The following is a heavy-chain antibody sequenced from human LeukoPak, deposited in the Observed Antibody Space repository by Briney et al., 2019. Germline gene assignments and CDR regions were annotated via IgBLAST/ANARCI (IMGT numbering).Heavy chain of an antibody. J-gene: IGHJ4*02. V-gene: IGHV3-53*01. D-gene: IGHD3-22*01. CDR3: ASLGTYYYDSSGYLIDY. Sequence: GGSLRLSCAASGFTVSSNYMSWVRQAPGKGLEWVSVIYSGGSTYYADSVKGRFTISRDNSKNTLYLQMNSLRAEDTAVYYCASLGTYYYDSSGYLIDYWGQGTLVTVSS. CDR1: GFTVSSNY. CDR2: IYSGGST.